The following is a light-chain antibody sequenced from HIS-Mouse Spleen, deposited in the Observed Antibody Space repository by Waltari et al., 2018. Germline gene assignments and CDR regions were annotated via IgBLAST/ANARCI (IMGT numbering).Light chain of an antibody. CDR3: AAWDDRLNGVV. J-gene: IGLJ2*01. V-gene: IGLV1-44*01. Sequence: QSVLTQPPSASGTPGQRVTISCSGSSSNIGSNTVNWYQQLPGKAPKLLIYSNHQRPSGVPPRFPGSKSRTSASLAISGLQSADEADYYCAAWDDRLNGVVFGGGTKLTVL. CDR1: SSNIGSNT. CDR2: SNH.